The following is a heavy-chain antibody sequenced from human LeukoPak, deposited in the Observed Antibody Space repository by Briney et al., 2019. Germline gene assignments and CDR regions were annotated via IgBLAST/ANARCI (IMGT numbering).Heavy chain of an antibody. Sequence: GGSLRLSCAASRFTFGSYWMSWVRQAPGKGLEWVANIKADGSEKYCVDSVKGRFTISRDNAKKSLYLQMNSLRAEDTAVYYCARGDFNDYGDYVDAFEIWGQGTMVTVSA. CDR3: ARGDFNDYGDYVDAFEI. D-gene: IGHD4-17*01. J-gene: IGHJ3*02. CDR1: RFTFGSYW. CDR2: IKADGSEK. V-gene: IGHV3-7*01.